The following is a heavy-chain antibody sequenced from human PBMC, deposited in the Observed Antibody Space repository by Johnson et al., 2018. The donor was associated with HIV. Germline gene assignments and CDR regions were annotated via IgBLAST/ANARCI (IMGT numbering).Heavy chain of an antibody. V-gene: IGHV3-20*04. D-gene: IGHD3-22*01. Sequence: MQLVESGGGEVRPGGSLRLSCAASGFSFDDYGMSWVRQAAGKGLEWVSGINWNGGTTSYEDSVKGRFTTSRDNANNSLYLQMNGLRDEDTALYYCARGLRDSSGHPFACEFWGHGTMVTVSS. CDR1: GFSFDDYG. CDR3: ARGLRDSSGHPFACEF. J-gene: IGHJ3*01. CDR2: INWNGGTT.